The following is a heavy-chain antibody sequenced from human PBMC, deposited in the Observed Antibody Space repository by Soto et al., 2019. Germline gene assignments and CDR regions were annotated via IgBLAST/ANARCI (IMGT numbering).Heavy chain of an antibody. V-gene: IGHV4-4*02. J-gene: IGHJ5*02. CDR2: IFHDGNT. CDR1: GASIGSGGW. CDR3: ARHEGWTGPDQ. D-gene: IGHD2-8*02. Sequence: SESLSLTCAVSGASIGSGGWWSWVRQPPGKGLERIAAIFHDGNTNYSPSPKRRVTISVDKSRNQFSLNVYSVTAADTAVYYCARHEGWTGPDQWGQGTLVTVSS.